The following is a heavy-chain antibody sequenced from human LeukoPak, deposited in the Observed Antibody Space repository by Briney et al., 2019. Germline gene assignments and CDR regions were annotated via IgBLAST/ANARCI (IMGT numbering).Heavy chain of an antibody. Sequence: PGGSLRLSCVVSGFTFSTYAMHWVRQAPGKGLEWVAVISSDGSNKYYADSVKGRFTISRDNSKNTLYLQMNSLRAEDTAVYYCAREVTMVRGVISWFDPWGQGTLVTVSS. J-gene: IGHJ5*02. CDR3: AREVTMVRGVISWFDP. CDR1: GFTFSTYA. D-gene: IGHD3-10*01. V-gene: IGHV3-30*04. CDR2: ISSDGSNK.